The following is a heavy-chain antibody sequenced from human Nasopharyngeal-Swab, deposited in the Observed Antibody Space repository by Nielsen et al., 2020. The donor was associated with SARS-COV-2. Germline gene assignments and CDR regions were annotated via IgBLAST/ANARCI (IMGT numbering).Heavy chain of an antibody. CDR1: GGSISSYY. Sequence: SETLSLTCTVSGGSISSYYWSWIRQPAGKGLEWIGRIYTSGSTNYNPSLKSRVTMSVDTSKNQFSLKLSSVTAADTAVYYCVRYSSSWKRDDAFDIWGQGTMVTVSS. CDR3: VRYSSSWKRDDAFDI. D-gene: IGHD6-13*01. V-gene: IGHV4-4*07. CDR2: IYTSGST. J-gene: IGHJ3*02.